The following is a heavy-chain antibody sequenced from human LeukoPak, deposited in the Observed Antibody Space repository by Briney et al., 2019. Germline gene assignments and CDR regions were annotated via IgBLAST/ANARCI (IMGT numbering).Heavy chain of an antibody. CDR1: GGSISSGGYY. V-gene: IGHV4-30-2*01. Sequence: PSETLSLTCTVSGGSISSGGYYWSWIRQPPGKGLEWIGYIYHSGSTYYNPSLKSRVTISVDRSKNQFSLKLSSVTAADTAVYYCARALSPYSNYVGWYFDLWGRGTLVTVSS. D-gene: IGHD4-11*01. J-gene: IGHJ2*01. CDR3: ARALSPYSNYVGWYFDL. CDR2: IYHSGST.